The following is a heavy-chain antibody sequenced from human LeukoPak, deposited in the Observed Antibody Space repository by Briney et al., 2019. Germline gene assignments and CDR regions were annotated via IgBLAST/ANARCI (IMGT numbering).Heavy chain of an antibody. CDR2: ISWNSGSI. CDR1: GFTFDGYA. V-gene: IGHV3-9*01. Sequence: GRSLRLSCAASGFTFDGYAMHWVRQAPGKGLEWVSGISWNSGSIGYADSVKGRFTISRDNAKNSLYLQMNSLRAEDTAVYYCARRAGAYSHPYDYWGQGTLVTVSS. J-gene: IGHJ4*02. CDR3: ARRAGAYSHPYDY. D-gene: IGHD4/OR15-4a*01.